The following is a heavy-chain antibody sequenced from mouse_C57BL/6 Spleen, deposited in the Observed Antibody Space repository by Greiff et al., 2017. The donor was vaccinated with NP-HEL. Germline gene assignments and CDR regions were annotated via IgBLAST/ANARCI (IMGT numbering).Heavy chain of an antibody. Sequence: VQLQQSGAELVRPGTSVKMSCKASGYTFTNYWIGWAKQRPGHGLEWIGDIYPGGGYTNYNEKFKGKATMTADKSSSTAYMQFSSLTSEDSAIYYCARYPLRPQAMDYWGQGTSVTVSS. CDR1: GYTFTNYW. V-gene: IGHV1-63*01. D-gene: IGHD2-12*01. CDR3: ARYPLRPQAMDY. J-gene: IGHJ4*01. CDR2: IYPGGGYT.